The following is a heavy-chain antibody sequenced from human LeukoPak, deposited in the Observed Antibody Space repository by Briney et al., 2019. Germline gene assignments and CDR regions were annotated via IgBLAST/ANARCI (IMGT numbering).Heavy chain of an antibody. D-gene: IGHD6-19*01. J-gene: IGHJ4*02. V-gene: IGHV3-33*01. Sequence: PGRSLRLSCAASGFTFRSYGMHWVRQASGKGLEWVAVIWHDGSNINYGDSVKGRFTISRDNSKNMLFLQMNSLRAEDTALYYCVRDNPSGYNSGWPLGHWGQGTLVTVSS. CDR1: GFTFRSYG. CDR3: VRDNPSGYNSGWPLGH. CDR2: IWHDGSNI.